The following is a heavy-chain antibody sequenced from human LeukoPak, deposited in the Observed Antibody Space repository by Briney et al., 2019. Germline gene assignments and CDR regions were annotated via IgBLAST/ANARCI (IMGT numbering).Heavy chain of an antibody. J-gene: IGHJ4*02. V-gene: IGHV3-23*01. Sequence: PGGSLRLSCAASGFTFSSFEMSWVRQAPGKGLEWVSAISGSGGSAYYADSVKGRFTISRDNAKNSLYLQMNSLRAEDTAVYYCARDPRYQGYFDYWGQGTLVTVSS. CDR2: ISGSGGSA. D-gene: IGHD2-2*01. CDR3: ARDPRYQGYFDY. CDR1: GFTFSSFE.